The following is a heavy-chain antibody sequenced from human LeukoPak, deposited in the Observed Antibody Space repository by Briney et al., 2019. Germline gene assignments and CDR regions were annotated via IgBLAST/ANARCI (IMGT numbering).Heavy chain of an antibody. CDR2: IYHTGST. CDR3: AREWGANDFDY. D-gene: IGHD1-26*01. Sequence: SETLSLTCAVSGYSISIAYYWGWIRQPPGKGLEWIGSIYHTGSTYYNPSLKSRVTISVDTSKNHFSLNLSSVTAADTAVYYCAREWGANDFDYWGQGTLVTVSS. J-gene: IGHJ4*02. CDR1: GYSISIAYY. V-gene: IGHV4-38-2*02.